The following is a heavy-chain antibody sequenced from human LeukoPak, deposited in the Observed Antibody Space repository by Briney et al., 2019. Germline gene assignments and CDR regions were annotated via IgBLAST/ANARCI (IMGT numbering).Heavy chain of an antibody. J-gene: IGHJ4*02. D-gene: IGHD6-19*01. CDR1: GGSISSYY. CDR3: ARGTSSGWYGFDS. Sequence: SETLSLTCTVSGGSISSYYWSWIRQPPGKGLEWIGYIYYSGTTNYNPSLKSRVTISVDTFKNQFSLKLNSVTAADTAVYYCARGTSSGWYGFDSWGQGTLVTVSS. CDR2: IYYSGTT. V-gene: IGHV4-59*01.